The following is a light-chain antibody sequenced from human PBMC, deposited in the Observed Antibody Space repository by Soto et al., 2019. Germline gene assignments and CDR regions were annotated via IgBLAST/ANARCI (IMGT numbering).Light chain of an antibody. CDR2: LGS. J-gene: IGKJ4*01. Sequence: DIVMTQSPLSLPVTPGEPASISCRSSQTLLHSNGYNYLDWYLQKPGQSPQLLIYLGSSRASGVPDRFSGSGSGTDFTLKISRVEAEDVGVYYCMRALQTPTFGGGTKVEIK. CDR3: MRALQTPT. CDR1: QTLLHSNGYNY. V-gene: IGKV2-28*01.